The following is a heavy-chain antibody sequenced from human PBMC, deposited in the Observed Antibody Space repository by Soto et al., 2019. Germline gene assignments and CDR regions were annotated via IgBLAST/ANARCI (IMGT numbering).Heavy chain of an antibody. CDR1: GFTVSSNY. CDR2: IWYDGSNK. V-gene: IGHV3-33*08. J-gene: IGHJ5*02. CDR3: ARDNSSSWYGQTNWFDP. Sequence: PGGSLRLSCAASGFTVSSNYMSWVRQAPGRGLEWVAVIWYDGSNKYYADSVKGRFTISRDNSKNTLYLQMNSLRAEDTAVYYCARDNSSSWYGQTNWFDPWGQGTLVTVSS. D-gene: IGHD6-13*01.